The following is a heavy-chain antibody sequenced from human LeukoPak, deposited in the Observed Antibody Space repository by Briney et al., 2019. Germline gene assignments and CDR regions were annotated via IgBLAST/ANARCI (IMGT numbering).Heavy chain of an antibody. CDR1: GYTFTGYY. CDR2: INPNSGGT. Sequence: PSVKLSCKASGYTFTGYYMHWVRQAPGQGLEWMGWINPNSGGTNYAQKFQGRVTMTRDTSISTAYMELSRLRSDDTAVYYCARRIAAAGMYYFDYWGQGSLATVSS. J-gene: IGHJ4*02. D-gene: IGHD6-13*01. CDR3: ARRIAAAGMYYFDY. V-gene: IGHV1-2*02.